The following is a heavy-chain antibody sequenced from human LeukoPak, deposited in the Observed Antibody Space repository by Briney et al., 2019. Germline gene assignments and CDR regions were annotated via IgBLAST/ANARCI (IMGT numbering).Heavy chain of an antibody. J-gene: IGHJ6*02. CDR2: IYHSGST. Sequence: SETLSLTCTVSGGSISRDYWSWIRQPPGKGLDWIGYIYHSGSTQHSPSLKSRVTMTVDTSKNQFSLSLSFVTAADTAVYYCARHGVNSSSSYYYDMDVWGQGTTVTVSS. D-gene: IGHD6-6*01. V-gene: IGHV4-59*08. CDR3: ARHGVNSSSSYYYDMDV. CDR1: GGSISRDY.